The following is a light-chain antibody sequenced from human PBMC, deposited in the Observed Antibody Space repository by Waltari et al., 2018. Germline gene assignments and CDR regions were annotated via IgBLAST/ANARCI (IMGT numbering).Light chain of an antibody. CDR2: RID. J-gene: IGLJ3*02. CDR3: STWDDILGGPV. CDR1: SSNIGVID. Sequence: QSVLTQPPSASGTPGQRVSFSCSGGSSNIGVIDVNWYQQLPGTAPKLLIHRIDQRPSGFPDRFSGSKSGTSASLAISGLQSEDEADYFCSTWDDILGGPVFGGGTKVTVL. V-gene: IGLV1-44*01.